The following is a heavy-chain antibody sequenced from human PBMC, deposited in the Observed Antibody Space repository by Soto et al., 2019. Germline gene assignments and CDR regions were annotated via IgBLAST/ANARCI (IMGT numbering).Heavy chain of an antibody. J-gene: IGHJ4*02. CDR1: GGSISSNNW. V-gene: IGHV4-4*02. CDR2: IYHSGST. D-gene: IGHD3-22*01. CDR3: ARRTDYYASSGAFDY. Sequence: QVQLQESGPGLVKPSGTLSLTCAVSGGSISSNNWWSWVRQPPGKGLEWIGEIYHSGSTNYNPSLESRVTXLXAXSXHQCSLNLRSVTAADTAVYYCARRTDYYASSGAFDYWGQGTLVTVSS.